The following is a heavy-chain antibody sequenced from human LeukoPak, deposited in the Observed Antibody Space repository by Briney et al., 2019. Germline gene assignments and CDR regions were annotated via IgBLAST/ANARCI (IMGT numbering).Heavy chain of an antibody. V-gene: IGHV4-31*03. Sequence: PSQTLFLTCTVSGGSISSGGYYWSWIRQHPGKGLEWIGYIYYSGSTYYNPSLKSRVTISVDTSKNQFSLKLSSVTAADTAVYYCARDRDSSGYIFDYWGQGTLVTVSS. CDR2: IYYSGST. J-gene: IGHJ4*02. CDR3: ARDRDSSGYIFDY. D-gene: IGHD3-22*01. CDR1: GGSISSGGYY.